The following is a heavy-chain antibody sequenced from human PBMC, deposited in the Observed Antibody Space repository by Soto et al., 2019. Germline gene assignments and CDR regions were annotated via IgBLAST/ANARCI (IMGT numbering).Heavy chain of an antibody. V-gene: IGHV3-48*03. CDR3: AREELNCGGDCFAF. J-gene: IGHJ4*02. Sequence: PGGSLRLSCAASGFTFSSYEFNWVHQAPGKGLEWXSYXGTXXTXTXXXGXXXGRFTVSRDNAKNSVYLQMSSLRAEDTAIYYCAREELNCGGDCFAFWGQGALVTASS. CDR2: XGTXXTXT. D-gene: IGHD2-21*01. CDR1: GFTFSSYE.